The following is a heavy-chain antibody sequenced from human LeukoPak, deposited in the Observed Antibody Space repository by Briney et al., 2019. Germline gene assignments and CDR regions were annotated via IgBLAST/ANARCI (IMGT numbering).Heavy chain of an antibody. CDR1: GYTLTELS. V-gene: IGHV1-24*01. J-gene: IGHJ4*02. Sequence: ASVNVSCKVSGYTLTELSMHWVRQAPGKGLEWMGGFDPEDGETIYAQKFQGRVTMTEDTSTDTAYMELSSLRSEDTAVYYCAASRNWGSIPYFDYWGQGTLVTVSS. CDR2: FDPEDGET. D-gene: IGHD7-27*01. CDR3: AASRNWGSIPYFDY.